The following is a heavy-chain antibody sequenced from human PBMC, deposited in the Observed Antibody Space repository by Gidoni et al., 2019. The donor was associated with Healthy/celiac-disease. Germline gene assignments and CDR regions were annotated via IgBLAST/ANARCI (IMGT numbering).Heavy chain of an antibody. D-gene: IGHD5-18*01. Sequence: QVQLVQSGAEVKKPGSSVKVSCKDSGGPFSSYAFSWVRRAPGQGLEWMVGIIPIFGTANYAQKFQGRVTITADESTSTAYMELSSLRSEDTAVYYCAREKRGYSYGGGDDAFDIWGQGTMVTVSS. CDR3: AREKRGYSYGGGDDAFDI. J-gene: IGHJ3*02. V-gene: IGHV1-69*01. CDR2: IIPIFGTA. CDR1: GGPFSSYA.